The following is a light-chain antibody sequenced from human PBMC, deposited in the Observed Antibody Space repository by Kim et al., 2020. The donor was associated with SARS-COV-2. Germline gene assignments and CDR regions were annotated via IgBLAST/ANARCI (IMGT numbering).Light chain of an antibody. V-gene: IGKV1-5*03. Sequence: AAIGVRVTMTRRASQTISSWLPWYQQKPAKAPKLLIYTASTVQNGVPSRFSGSQSGTEFTLTLSSLQPDDFATYYCQHYNGYPLTFGGGTKVDIK. J-gene: IGKJ4*01. CDR1: QTISSW. CDR3: QHYNGYPLT. CDR2: TAS.